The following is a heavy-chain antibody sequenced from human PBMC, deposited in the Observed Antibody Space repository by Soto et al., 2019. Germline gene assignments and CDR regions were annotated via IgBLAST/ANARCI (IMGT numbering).Heavy chain of an antibody. J-gene: IGHJ6*02. V-gene: IGHV3-9*01. CDR3: AKETYYYGMDV. CDR2: ISWNSGSI. CDR1: GFTFDDYA. Sequence: EVQLVESGGGLVQPGRSLRLSCAASGFTFDDYAMHWVRQAPGKGLEWVSGISWNSGSIGYADSVKGRFTISRDNAKNSLYLQMNSLRAEDTALYYYAKETYYYGMDVWGQGTTVTVSS.